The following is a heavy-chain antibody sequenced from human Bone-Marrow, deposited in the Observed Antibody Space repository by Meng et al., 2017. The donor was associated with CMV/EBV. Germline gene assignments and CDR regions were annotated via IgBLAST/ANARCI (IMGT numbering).Heavy chain of an antibody. Sequence: ASVKVSCKASGYTFTGYYMHWVRQAPGQGLEWMGWINPNSGGTNYAQKFQGRVTMTRDTSISTAYMELSRLRSDDTAVYYCARDLSGPPDYDSSGYYYVYWGQGTLVTVS. J-gene: IGHJ4*02. D-gene: IGHD3-22*01. CDR2: INPNSGGT. CDR3: ARDLSGPPDYDSSGYYYVY. CDR1: GYTFTGYY. V-gene: IGHV1-2*02.